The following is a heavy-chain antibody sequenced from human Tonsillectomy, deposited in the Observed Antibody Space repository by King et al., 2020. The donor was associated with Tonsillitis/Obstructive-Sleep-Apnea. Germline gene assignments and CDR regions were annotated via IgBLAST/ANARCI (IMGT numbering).Heavy chain of an antibody. CDR2: ISGSGGST. J-gene: IGHJ6*03. D-gene: IGHD5-18*01. CDR3: ARWARSYGYSGYYYYYIDV. V-gene: IGHV3-23*04. CDR1: GFTFSSYA. Sequence: VQLVESGGGLVQPGGSLRLSCAASGFTFSSYAMSWVRQAPGKGLEWVSAISGSGGSTYYADSVEGRFTISRDNSKNTLYLQMNSLRAEDTAVYYCARWARSYGYSGYYYYYIDVWGKGTPVTVSS.